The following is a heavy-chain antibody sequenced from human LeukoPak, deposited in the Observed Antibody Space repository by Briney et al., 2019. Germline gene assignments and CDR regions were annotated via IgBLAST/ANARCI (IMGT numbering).Heavy chain of an antibody. J-gene: IGHJ4*02. Sequence: GGSLRLSCSVSGFTFSPYVMHWVRQAPGKGLEYVSAISSNGDNTYYADSVKGRFTIPRDNSKNTLYLQMSSLRADDTAVYYCVRGRCYWGEGTLVSVFS. CDR1: GFTFSPYV. CDR2: ISSNGDNT. V-gene: IGHV3-64D*06. CDR3: VRGRCY.